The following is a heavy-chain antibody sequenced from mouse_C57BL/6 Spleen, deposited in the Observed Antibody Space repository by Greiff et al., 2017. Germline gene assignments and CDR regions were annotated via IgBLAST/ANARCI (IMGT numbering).Heavy chain of an antibody. V-gene: IGHV1-50*01. CDR2: IDPSDSYT. J-gene: IGHJ2*01. CDR3: ARGMVTAYYFDY. Sequence: VQLQQPGAELVKPGASVKLSCKASGYTFTSYWMQWVKQRPGQGLEWIGEIDPSDSYTNYNQKFKGKATLTVDTSSSTAYMQLSSLTSEDSAVYYCARGMVTAYYFDYWGQGTTLTVSS. CDR1: GYTFTSYW. D-gene: IGHD2-2*01.